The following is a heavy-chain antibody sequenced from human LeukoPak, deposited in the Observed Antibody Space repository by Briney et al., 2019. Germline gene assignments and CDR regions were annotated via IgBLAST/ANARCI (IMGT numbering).Heavy chain of an antibody. D-gene: IGHD4/OR15-4a*01. CDR2: ISGSNSYT. CDR3: AAFYYSAFFDY. CDR1: GFAFSDYY. Sequence: GGSLRLSCAASGFAFSDYYMGWIRQTPGKGLEWVSYISGSNSYTNYADSVKGRFTISRDNAKNSLYLQMNSLRAEDTAVYYCAAFYYSAFFDYWGLGTLVTVSS. J-gene: IGHJ4*02. V-gene: IGHV3-11*03.